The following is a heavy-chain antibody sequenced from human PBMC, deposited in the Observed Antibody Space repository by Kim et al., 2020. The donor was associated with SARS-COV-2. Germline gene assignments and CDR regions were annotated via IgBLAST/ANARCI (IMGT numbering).Heavy chain of an antibody. V-gene: IGHV4-34*01. Sequence: SETLSLTCAVYGGSFSGYYWSWIRQPPGKGLEWIGEINHSGSTNYNPSLKSRVTISVDTSKNQFSLKLSAVTAADTAVYYCARGHQYYDFWSGFYYHYGMDLWGQGTTVTVS. CDR3: ARGHQYYDFWSGFYYHYGMDL. CDR2: INHSGST. J-gene: IGHJ6*02. CDR1: GGSFSGYY. D-gene: IGHD3-3*01.